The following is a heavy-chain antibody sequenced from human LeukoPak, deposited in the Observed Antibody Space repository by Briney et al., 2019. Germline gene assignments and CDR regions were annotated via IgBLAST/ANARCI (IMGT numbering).Heavy chain of an antibody. CDR1: GFIVSRNY. V-gene: IGHV3-53*01. CDR2: LSSKYET. D-gene: IGHD3-16*01. Sequence: GGSLRLSCAASGFIVSRNYMGWVRQAPGKGLEWVSALSSKYETYYADSVKGRFTISRDNSENKLYLQMNALRAEDTALYYCYGIHLGDSFDIWGRGTMVIVFS. J-gene: IGHJ3*02. CDR3: YGIHLGDSFDI.